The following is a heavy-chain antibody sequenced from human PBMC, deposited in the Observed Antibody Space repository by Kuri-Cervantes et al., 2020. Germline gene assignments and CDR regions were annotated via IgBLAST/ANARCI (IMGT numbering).Heavy chain of an antibody. J-gene: IGHJ6*02. CDR1: GFTFDDYA. D-gene: IGHD2-15*01. CDR2: ISWNSGSI. Sequence: SLKISCAASGFTFDDYAMHWVRQAPGKGLEWVSGISWNSGSIGYADSVKGRFTISRDNAKNSLYLQMNSLRAEDTAVYYCAKDKVPGTRYYGTDVWGQGTTVTVSS. CDR3: AKDKVPGTRYYGTDV. V-gene: IGHV3-9*01.